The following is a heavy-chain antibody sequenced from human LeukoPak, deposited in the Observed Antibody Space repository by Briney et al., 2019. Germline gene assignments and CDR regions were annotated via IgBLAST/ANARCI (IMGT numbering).Heavy chain of an antibody. CDR1: GDSISSYY. Sequence: SETLSLTCTVSGDSISSYYWTWIRQPPGKELEWIGYIYYSGTTNYNPSLTSRVTISIDTSKKQFSLRLSSVTAADTAVYYCARDSGYKDYWGQGTLVTVSS. CDR3: ARDSGYKDY. D-gene: IGHD2-2*02. V-gene: IGHV4-59*01. J-gene: IGHJ4*02. CDR2: IYYSGTT.